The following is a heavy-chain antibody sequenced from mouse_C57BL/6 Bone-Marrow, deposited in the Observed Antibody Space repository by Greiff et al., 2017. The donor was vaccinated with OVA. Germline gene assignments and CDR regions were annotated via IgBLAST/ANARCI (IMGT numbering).Heavy chain of an antibody. CDR2: INPSNGGT. J-gene: IGHJ2*01. CDR3: ARGRTNTTVVARAPYFDY. V-gene: IGHV1-53*01. CDR1: GYTFTSYW. Sequence: QVQLQQPGTELVKPGASVKLSCKASGYTFTSYWMHWVKQRPGQGLEWIGNINPSNGGTNYNEKFKSKATLTVDKSSSTAYMQLSSLTSEDSAVYYCARGRTNTTVVARAPYFDYWGQGTTLTVSS. D-gene: IGHD1-1*01.